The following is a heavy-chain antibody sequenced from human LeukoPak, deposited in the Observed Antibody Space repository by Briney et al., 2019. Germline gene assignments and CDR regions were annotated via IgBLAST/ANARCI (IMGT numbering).Heavy chain of an antibody. V-gene: IGHV4-34*01. Sequence: SETLSLTCAVYGGSFSGYYWSWIRQPPGKGLEWIGEINHSGSTNYNPSLKSRVTISVDTSKNQFSLKVSSVTAAGTAVYYCARRIAARPRGYWFDPWGQGTLVTVSS. CDR2: INHSGST. CDR1: GGSFSGYY. CDR3: ARRIAARPRGYWFDP. J-gene: IGHJ5*02. D-gene: IGHD6-6*01.